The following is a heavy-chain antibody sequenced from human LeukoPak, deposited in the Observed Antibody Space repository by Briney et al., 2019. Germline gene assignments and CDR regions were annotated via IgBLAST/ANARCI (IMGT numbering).Heavy chain of an antibody. CDR2: IRFDGSDI. CDR1: GFTFSSYA. J-gene: IGHJ4*02. D-gene: IGHD3-3*01. Sequence: SGGSLRLSCAASGFTFSSYALSWVRQAPGKGLEWVAFIRFDGSDIHYGDSVKGRFIISRDNSKSTLYLQVSNLRAEDTAVYYCVFGTRRNWGQGNSVTVSS. V-gene: IGHV3-30*02. CDR3: VFGTRRN.